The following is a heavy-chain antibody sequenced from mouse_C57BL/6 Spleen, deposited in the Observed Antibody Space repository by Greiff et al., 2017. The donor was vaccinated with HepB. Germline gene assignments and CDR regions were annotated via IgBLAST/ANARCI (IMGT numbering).Heavy chain of an antibody. CDR2: IHPHSGST. D-gene: IGHD2-4*01. Sequence: QFQLQQPGAELVKPGASVKLSCKASGYTFTSYWMHWVKQRPGQGLEWIGMIHPHSGSTNYNEKFKSKATLTVDNSSSTAYMQLSSLTSEDSAVYYCARMRDIYYDYDERLDYWGQGTSVTVSS. CDR3: ARMRDIYYDYDERLDY. J-gene: IGHJ4*01. CDR1: GYTFTSYW. V-gene: IGHV1-64*01.